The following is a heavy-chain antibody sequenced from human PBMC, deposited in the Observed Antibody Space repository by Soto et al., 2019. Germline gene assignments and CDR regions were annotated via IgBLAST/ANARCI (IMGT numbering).Heavy chain of an antibody. CDR3: AARFIAAAGTFAFDP. CDR2: IYTSGST. D-gene: IGHD6-13*01. V-gene: IGHV4-4*07. CDR1: GGSISSYY. Sequence: QVQLQESGPGLVKPSETLSLTCTVSGGSISSYYWSWIRQPAGKGLEWIGRIYTSGSTNYNPSLRGRITMSEATSTTQLSLKLSSVTAADTAVYYCAARFIAAAGTFAFDPWGQGTLVTVSS. J-gene: IGHJ5*02.